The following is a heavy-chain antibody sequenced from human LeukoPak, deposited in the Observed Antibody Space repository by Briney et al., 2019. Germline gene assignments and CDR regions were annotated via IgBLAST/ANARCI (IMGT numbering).Heavy chain of an antibody. CDR2: IYYSGNT. D-gene: IGHD7-27*01. V-gene: IGHV4-39*07. CDR3: ARGLNWGPYYYGMDV. CDR1: GGSISSSSYY. Sequence: SETLSLTCTVSGGSISSSSYYWGWIRQPPGKGLEWIGSIYYSGNTYYNPSLKSRVTISVDTSKNQFSLKLSSVTAADTAVYYCARGLNWGPYYYGMDVWGQGTTVTVSS. J-gene: IGHJ6*02.